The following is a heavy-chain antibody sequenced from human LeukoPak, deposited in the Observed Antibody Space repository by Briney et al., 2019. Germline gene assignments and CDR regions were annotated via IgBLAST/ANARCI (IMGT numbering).Heavy chain of an antibody. CDR3: ATYQSVRWDCFDP. Sequence: GGSLTLSCAATRFTHSSYWMSWVRQAPGKGLEGVAHINQDGSEKYYVDAVKGRFTISRDNTKYSLYQKMNRLRAEDTAVDYGATYQSVRWDCFDPWGQGTLVTVSS. J-gene: IGHJ5*02. D-gene: IGHD3-3*01. V-gene: IGHV3-7*01. CDR1: RFTHSSYW. CDR2: INQDGSEK.